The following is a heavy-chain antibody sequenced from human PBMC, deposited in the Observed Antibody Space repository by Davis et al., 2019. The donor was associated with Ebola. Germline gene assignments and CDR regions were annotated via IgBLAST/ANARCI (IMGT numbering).Heavy chain of an antibody. Sequence: GESLKISCAASGFTLSNYLMSWVRQAPGKGLEWVSVIYDQSSAYADAVRGRFIISRDKSNNTLYLQMNSLRGDDTAVYYCATTQWLREFDYWGQGTLVTVSS. CDR2: IYDQSS. CDR3: ATTQWLREFDY. J-gene: IGHJ4*02. CDR1: GFTLSNYL. V-gene: IGHV3-53*05. D-gene: IGHD6-19*01.